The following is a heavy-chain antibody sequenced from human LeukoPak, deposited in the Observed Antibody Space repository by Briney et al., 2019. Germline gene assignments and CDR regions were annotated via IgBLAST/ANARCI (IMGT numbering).Heavy chain of an antibody. CDR1: GGSISSYY. D-gene: IGHD3-10*01. Sequence: PSETLSLTCTVSGGSISSYYWRWIRQPPGKGLEWIGYIYYSGSTNYNPSLKSRVTISVDTSKNQFSLKLSSVTAADTAVYYCARHHPFGEIWGQGTLVTVPS. CDR2: IYYSGST. V-gene: IGHV4-59*08. CDR3: ARHHPFGEI. J-gene: IGHJ4*02.